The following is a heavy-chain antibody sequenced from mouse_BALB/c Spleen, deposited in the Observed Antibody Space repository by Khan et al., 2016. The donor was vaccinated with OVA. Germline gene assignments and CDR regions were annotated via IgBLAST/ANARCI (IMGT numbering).Heavy chain of an antibody. CDR3: ARVGYSGTMDY. J-gene: IGHJ4*01. Sequence: QIQLVQSGPELKKPGVTVKISCKASGYTFTTYGMNWVKQAPGKGLRWWAGKTTNTGGPKFVIDFKGRFAFSLETSASTSYLQINNLKNEDTATYFCARVGYSGTMDYWGQGTSVTVSS. V-gene: IGHV9-3-1*01. CDR2: KTTNTGGP. D-gene: IGHD2-14*01. CDR1: GYTFTTYG.